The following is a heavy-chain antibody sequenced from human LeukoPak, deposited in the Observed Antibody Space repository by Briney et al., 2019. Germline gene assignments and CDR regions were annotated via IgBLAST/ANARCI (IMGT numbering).Heavy chain of an antibody. CDR1: GFTFSSYD. CDR3: ASGLPDLDYYYYMDV. V-gene: IGHV3-30*02. CDR2: IRYDGSNK. D-gene: IGHD3-22*01. J-gene: IGHJ6*03. Sequence: GESLRLSCAASGFTFSSYDIHWVRQAPGKGLEWVAFIRYDGSNKYYADSVRGRFTISRDNSKNTLYLQMNSLRAEDTAVYYCASGLPDLDYYYYMDVWGKGTTVTISS.